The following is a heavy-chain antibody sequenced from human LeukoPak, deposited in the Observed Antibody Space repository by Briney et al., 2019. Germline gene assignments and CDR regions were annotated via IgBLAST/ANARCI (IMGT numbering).Heavy chain of an antibody. CDR3: ASYSSSWYNWFDP. CDR2: IYTSGST. Sequence: PSETLSLTCAVSGYSISSGDYWGWIRQPPGKGLEWIGRIYTSGSTNYNPSLKSRVTISVDKSRNQFSLKLSSVTAADTAVYYCASYSSSWYNWFDPWGQGTLVTVSS. V-gene: IGHV4-38-2*01. J-gene: IGHJ5*02. D-gene: IGHD6-13*01. CDR1: GYSISSGDY.